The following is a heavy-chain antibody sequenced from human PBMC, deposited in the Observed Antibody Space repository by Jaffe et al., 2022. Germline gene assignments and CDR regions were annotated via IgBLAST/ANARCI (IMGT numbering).Heavy chain of an antibody. V-gene: IGHV4-38-2*02. CDR2: IYHSGST. Sequence: QVQLQESGPGLVKPSETLSLTCAVSGYSISSGYYWGWIRQPPGKGLEWIGSIYHSGSTYYNPSLKSRVTISVDTSKNQFSLKLSSVTAADTAVYYCARDEARLFIAAAPTVWFDPWGQGTLVTVSS. CDR1: GYSISSGYY. D-gene: IGHD6-13*01. J-gene: IGHJ5*02. CDR3: ARDEARLFIAAAPTVWFDP.